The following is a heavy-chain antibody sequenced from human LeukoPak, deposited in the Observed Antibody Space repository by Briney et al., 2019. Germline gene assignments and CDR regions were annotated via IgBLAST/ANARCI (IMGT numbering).Heavy chain of an antibody. D-gene: IGHD1-14*01. Sequence: QSGGSLRLSCAASGFTFSSYAMSWVRKAPGKGLEWVSAISGSGGSTYYADSVKGRFTISRDNSKNTLYLQMNSLRAEDTAVYYCAKIEIPGTPNYYGMDVWGQGTTVTVSS. CDR1: GFTFSSYA. CDR2: ISGSGGST. V-gene: IGHV3-23*01. J-gene: IGHJ6*02. CDR3: AKIEIPGTPNYYGMDV.